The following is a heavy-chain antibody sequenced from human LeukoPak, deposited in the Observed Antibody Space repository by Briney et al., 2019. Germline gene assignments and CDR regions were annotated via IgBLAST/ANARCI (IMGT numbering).Heavy chain of an antibody. CDR2: ISSSGSTV. J-gene: IGHJ4*02. CDR1: GFTFSDYY. Sequence: GGSLRLSCAASGFTFSDYYMSWIRQAPGKGLEWVSYISSSGSTVYYADSVKGRFTISRDNAKNSLYLQMNSLRAEDTAVYYCARVGYYYDSSGYYPYWGQGTLVTVSS. CDR3: ARVGYYYDSSGYYPY. D-gene: IGHD3-22*01. V-gene: IGHV3-11*01.